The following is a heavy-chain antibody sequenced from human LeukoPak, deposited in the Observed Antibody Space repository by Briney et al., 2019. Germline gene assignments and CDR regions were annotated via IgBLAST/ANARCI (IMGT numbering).Heavy chain of an antibody. CDR2: RNPNSVNT. Sequence: ASVKVSCKASGYTFTSYDINWVRQATGQGLEWMRWRNPNSVNTSYAQKCQCRVTMTSNTSIRTAYPERSSLASEATAAHYYARDGGSDAFDLWGQGPMVPVSS. D-gene: IGHD3-16*01. CDR1: GYTFTSYD. J-gene: IGHJ3*01. CDR3: ARDGGSDAFDL. V-gene: IGHV1-8*01.